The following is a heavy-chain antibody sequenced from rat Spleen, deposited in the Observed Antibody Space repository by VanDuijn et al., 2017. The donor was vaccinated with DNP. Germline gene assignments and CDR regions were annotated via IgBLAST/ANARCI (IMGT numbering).Heavy chain of an antibody. Sequence: EVQLVESGGGLVQPGRSLKLSCVASGFTFSNYDMAWVRQAPTKGLEWVASISTGCGNTYYRDSVKGRFTIFRDNAKSTLYLQVNSRRSEDTATYYCTSNPHIRTAAPFDYWGQGVMVTVSS. J-gene: IGHJ2*01. CDR3: TSNPHIRTAAPFDY. CDR1: GFTFSNYD. D-gene: IGHD3-8*01. CDR2: ISTGCGNT. V-gene: IGHV5-25*01.